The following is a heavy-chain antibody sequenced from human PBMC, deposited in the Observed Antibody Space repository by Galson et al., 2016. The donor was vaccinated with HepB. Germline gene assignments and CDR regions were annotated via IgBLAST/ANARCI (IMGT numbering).Heavy chain of an antibody. CDR1: GASISSADQY. CDR3: VRSDWNYAN. Sequence: QVQLQESGPGLVKPSQTLSLTCTVSGASISSADQYWSWTRQPPAKGLEWVGYIHYTGRTNSNPSLKSRVAISMDTSKNQFSLKLNSVTAADTAVYYCVRSDWNYANWGQGTLVTVSS. V-gene: IGHV4-30-4*01. D-gene: IGHD1-7*01. CDR2: IHYTGRT. J-gene: IGHJ4*02.